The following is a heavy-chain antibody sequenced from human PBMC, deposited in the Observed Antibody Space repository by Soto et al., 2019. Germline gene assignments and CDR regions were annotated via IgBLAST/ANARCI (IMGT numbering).Heavy chain of an antibody. Sequence: GASVKVSCKASGGTFSSYTISWVRQAPGQGLEWMGRIIPILGIANYAQKFQGRVTITADKSTSTAYMELSSLRSEDTAVYYCARAPTLFWSGYYIRGYYYYYMDVWGKGTTVTVSS. J-gene: IGHJ6*03. CDR2: IIPILGIA. CDR1: GGTFSSYT. CDR3: ARAPTLFWSGYYIRGYYYYYMDV. D-gene: IGHD3-3*01. V-gene: IGHV1-69*02.